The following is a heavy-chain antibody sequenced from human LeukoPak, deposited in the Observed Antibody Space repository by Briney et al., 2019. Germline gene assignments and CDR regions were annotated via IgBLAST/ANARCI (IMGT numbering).Heavy chain of an antibody. CDR3: AHSRYCGGDCLDDAFDI. V-gene: IGHV2-5*02. CDR2: IYWDDDK. CDR1: GFSLSTSGVG. Sequence: SGPTLVKPTQTLTLTCTFSGFSLSTSGVGVGWIRQPPGKALEWLALIYWDDDKRYSPSLKSRLTITKDTSKNQVVLTMTNMDPVDTATYYCAHSRYCGGDCLDDAFDIWGQGTMVTVSS. J-gene: IGHJ3*02. D-gene: IGHD2-21*02.